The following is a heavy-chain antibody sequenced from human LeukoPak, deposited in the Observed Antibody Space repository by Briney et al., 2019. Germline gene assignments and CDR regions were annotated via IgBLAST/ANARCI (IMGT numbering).Heavy chain of an antibody. CDR3: ARDSGVGDGYNYWEFDY. Sequence: ASVKVSCKASGYTFTSYAMNWVRQAPGQGLEWMGWINTNTGNPTYAQGFTGRFVFSLDTSVSAAYLQISSLKAEDTAVYYCARDSGVGDGYNYWEFDYWGQGTLVTVSS. V-gene: IGHV7-4-1*02. D-gene: IGHD5-24*01. CDR2: INTNTGNP. CDR1: GYTFTSYA. J-gene: IGHJ4*02.